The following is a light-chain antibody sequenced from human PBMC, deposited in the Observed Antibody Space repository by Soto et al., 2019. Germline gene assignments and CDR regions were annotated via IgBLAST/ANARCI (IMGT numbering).Light chain of an antibody. J-gene: IGKJ5*01. CDR2: DTS. V-gene: IGKV3-11*01. Sequence: EVVLTQSPATLSLSPRDRATLSCRASQSVLRYLAWYQQKPGQAPRLLIYDTSNRATDIPDRFSGSGSGTDFTLTISSLEPEEFAVYYCQQRYNCPPLTFCQGTRLEIK. CDR3: QQRYNCPPLT. CDR1: QSVLRY.